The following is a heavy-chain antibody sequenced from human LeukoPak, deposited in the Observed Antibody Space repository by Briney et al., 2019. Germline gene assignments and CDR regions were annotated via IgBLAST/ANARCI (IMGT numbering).Heavy chain of an antibody. V-gene: IGHV4-59*01. CDR1: GGSNSSYY. Sequence: PSETLSLTCTVSGGSNSSYYWSWIRQPPGKGLEWIGYIYCSGSTNYNPSLKSRVTISVDTSKNQFSLKLSSVTAADTAVYYCARDSPWGGRAFGIWGQGTMVTVSS. J-gene: IGHJ3*02. CDR2: IYCSGST. CDR3: ARDSPWGGRAFGI. D-gene: IGHD7-27*01.